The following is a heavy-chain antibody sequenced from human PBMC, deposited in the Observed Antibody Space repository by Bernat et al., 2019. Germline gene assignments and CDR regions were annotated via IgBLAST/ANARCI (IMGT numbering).Heavy chain of an antibody. CDR3: AKDGTAYCTGGDCNWFDP. CDR1: GFTFSSYG. Sequence: QVQLVESGGGVVQPGRSLRLSCAASGFTFSSYGMHWVRQAPGKGLEWVAVISYDGSNKYYADSVKGRFTISRDNSKNTLYLKMNSLRAEDPAVYYCAKDGTAYCTGGDCNWFDPWGQGTLVTVSS. CDR2: ISYDGSNK. J-gene: IGHJ5*02. V-gene: IGHV3-30*18. D-gene: IGHD2-8*02.